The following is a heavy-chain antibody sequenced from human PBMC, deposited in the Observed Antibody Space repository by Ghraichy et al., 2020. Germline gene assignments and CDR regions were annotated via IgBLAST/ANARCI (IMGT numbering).Heavy chain of an antibody. J-gene: IGHJ5*02. D-gene: IGHD1-26*01. CDR3: ARDRAREQGWFDH. V-gene: IGHV3-30-3*01. CDR1: GFTFSNYG. CDR2: ISYDGSNK. Sequence: GGSLRLSCAASGFTFSNYGMHWVRQAPGKGLEWVAVISYDGSNKDYADSVKGRFTISRDNSKNTLYLQMNSLRAEDTALYYCARDRAREQGWFDHWGQGTLVTVSS.